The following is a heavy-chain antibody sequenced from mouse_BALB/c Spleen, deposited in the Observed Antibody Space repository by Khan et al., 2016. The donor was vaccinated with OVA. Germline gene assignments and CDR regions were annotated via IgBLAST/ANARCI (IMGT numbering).Heavy chain of an antibody. V-gene: IGHV1-5*01. CDR1: GYSFTSYW. CDR3: TRSYDSYYFDY. D-gene: IGHD2-4*01. J-gene: IGHJ2*01. CDR2: IYPGNSET. Sequence: VQLKQSGTVLVRPGASVKMSCKASGYSFTSYWMHWVQQRPGQGLEWIGAIYPGNSETRYNQKFRGKAKLTTVTSASTAYMELSSLTNEDSAVYHCTRSYDSYYFDYWGQGTPLTVSS.